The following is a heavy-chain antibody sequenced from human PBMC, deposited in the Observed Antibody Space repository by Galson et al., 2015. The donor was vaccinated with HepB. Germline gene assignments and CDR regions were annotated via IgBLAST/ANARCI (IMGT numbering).Heavy chain of an antibody. J-gene: IGHJ4*02. CDR1: GGSISSGGYY. D-gene: IGHD3-22*01. V-gene: IGHV4-31*03. CDR2: IYYSGST. CDR3: ARLGSGYYYYDY. Sequence: TLSLTCTVSGGSISSGGYYWSWIRQHPGKGLEWIGYIYYSGSTYYNPSLKSRVTISVDTSKNQFSLKLSSVTAADTAVYYCARLGSGYYYYDYWGQGTLVTVSS.